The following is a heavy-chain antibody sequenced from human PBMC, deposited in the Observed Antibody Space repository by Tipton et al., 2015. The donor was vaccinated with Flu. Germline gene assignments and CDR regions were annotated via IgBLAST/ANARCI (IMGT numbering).Heavy chain of an antibody. CDR3: ARRDYTNYESDPKSWFDP. D-gene: IGHD4-11*01. V-gene: IGHV4-38-2*02. J-gene: IGHJ5*02. CDR2: VSRSGST. Sequence: TLSLTCTVSGDSISSDYYWGWIRQLPGKGLEWIGTVSRSGSTIYTPSLKSRVTISIDRSKNQFSLNLKSVTAADMAVYYCARRDYTNYESDPKSWFDPLGQGTLVAVSS. CDR1: GDSISSDYY.